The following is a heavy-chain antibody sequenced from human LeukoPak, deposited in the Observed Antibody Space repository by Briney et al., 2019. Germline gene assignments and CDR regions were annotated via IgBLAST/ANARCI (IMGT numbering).Heavy chain of an antibody. Sequence: PPGRSLRLSCAASGFTFDDYAMHWVRQAPGKGLEWVSGISWNSGSIGYADSVKGRFTISRDNAKNSLYLQMNSLRAEDTALYYCAKGGTTVISTYYYYGMDVWGQGTTVTVSS. J-gene: IGHJ6*02. V-gene: IGHV3-9*01. CDR1: GFTFDDYA. D-gene: IGHD4-11*01. CDR3: AKGGTTVISTYYYYGMDV. CDR2: ISWNSGSI.